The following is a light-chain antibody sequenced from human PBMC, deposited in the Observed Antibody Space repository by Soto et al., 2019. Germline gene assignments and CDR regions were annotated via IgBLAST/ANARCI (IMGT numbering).Light chain of an antibody. CDR1: QSISRY. CDR2: AAA. V-gene: IGKV1-39*01. Sequence: DIQMTQSPSSLSAAVGDSVTIICRASQSISRYLNWYQQRPGKVPKVLIYAAASLQSGVPPRFTGSGAGTEFTLTISGLQPEDVATHYCQQSNITPSTFGQGTKLDIE. J-gene: IGKJ2*01. CDR3: QQSNITPST.